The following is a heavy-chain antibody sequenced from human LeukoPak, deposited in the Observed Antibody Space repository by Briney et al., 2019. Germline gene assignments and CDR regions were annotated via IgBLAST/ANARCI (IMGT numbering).Heavy chain of an antibody. CDR1: GFTVSSNY. J-gene: IGHJ4*02. CDR2: IYSGGST. CDR3: AKSISQYSSSSPLDY. D-gene: IGHD6-13*01. Sequence: GGSLRLSCAASGFTVSSNYMSWVRQAPGKGLEWVSVIYSGGSTYYADSVKGRFTISRDNSKNTLYLQMNSLRAEDTAVYYCAKSISQYSSSSPLDYWGQGTLVTVSS. V-gene: IGHV3-66*01.